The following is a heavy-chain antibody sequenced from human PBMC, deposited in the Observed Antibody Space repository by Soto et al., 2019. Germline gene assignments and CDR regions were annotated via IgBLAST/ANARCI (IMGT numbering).Heavy chain of an antibody. D-gene: IGHD3-3*01. CDR1: GGSISSGDYY. J-gene: IGHJ5*02. CDR2: IYYSGST. Sequence: QVQLQESGPGLVKPSQTLSLTCTVSGGSISSGDYYWSWIRQHPGKGLEWIGYIYYSGSTYYNPSLKSPVTISVDTSTNQFSLTLSSVTAADTAVYYCARWWSGSRQGFDPWGQGTLVTVSS. CDR3: ARWWSGSRQGFDP. V-gene: IGHV4-31*01.